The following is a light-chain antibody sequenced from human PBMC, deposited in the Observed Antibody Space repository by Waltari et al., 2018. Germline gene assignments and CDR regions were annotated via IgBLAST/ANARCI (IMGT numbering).Light chain of an antibody. V-gene: IGKV3-20*01. J-gene: IGKJ1*01. Sequence: DIVLTQARGTLSLPLGERAPVSCRASQSVSRALAWYQQKPGQAPRLLIYGASTRATGIPDRFSGSGSGTDFSLTISRLEPDDFAVYYCQHYLRLPVTFGQGTTVEI. CDR3: QHYLRLPVT. CDR2: GAS. CDR1: QSVSRA.